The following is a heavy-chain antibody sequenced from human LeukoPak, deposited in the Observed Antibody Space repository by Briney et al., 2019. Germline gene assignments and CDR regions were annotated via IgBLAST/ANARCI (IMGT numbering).Heavy chain of an antibody. J-gene: IGHJ4*02. CDR3: ARVGCGWTFDY. CDR2: ISSNGGST. Sequence: PGGSLRLSCAASGFTFSSYAMHWVRQAPGKGLEYVSAISSNGGSTYYANSVKGRFTISRDNSKNTLYLQMGSLRAEDMAVYYCARVGCGWTFDYWGQGTLVTVSS. D-gene: IGHD6-19*01. V-gene: IGHV3-64*01. CDR1: GFTFSSYA.